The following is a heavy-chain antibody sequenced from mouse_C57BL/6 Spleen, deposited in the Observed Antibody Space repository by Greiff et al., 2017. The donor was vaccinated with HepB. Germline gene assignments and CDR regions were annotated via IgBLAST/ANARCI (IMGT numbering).Heavy chain of an antibody. D-gene: IGHD2-3*01. J-gene: IGHJ3*01. V-gene: IGHV1-53*01. CDR1: GYTFTSYW. Sequence: QVQLQQPGTELVKPGASVKLSCKASGYTFTSYWMHWVKQRPGQGLEWIGNINPSNGGTNYNEKFKSKATLTVDKSSSTDYTQLSSLTSEDSAVYYCARADGYYQSWFAYWGQGTLVTVSA. CDR3: ARADGYYQSWFAY. CDR2: INPSNGGT.